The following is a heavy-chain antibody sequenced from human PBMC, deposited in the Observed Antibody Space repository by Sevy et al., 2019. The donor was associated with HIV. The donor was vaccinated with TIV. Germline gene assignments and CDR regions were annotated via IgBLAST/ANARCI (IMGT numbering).Heavy chain of an antibody. J-gene: IGHJ4*02. D-gene: IGHD3-16*01. CDR1: GFTFSVYW. CDR2: IKGDGSDK. Sequence: GGSLRLSCAASGFTFSVYWMNWVRQAPGKGLEWVANIKGDGSDKHYLDSVEGRFTISRDNGKNLLYLQMNSLRVEDTAVYYCAHETIGRFDSWGQGTLVTVSS. CDR3: AHETIGRFDS. V-gene: IGHV3-7*01.